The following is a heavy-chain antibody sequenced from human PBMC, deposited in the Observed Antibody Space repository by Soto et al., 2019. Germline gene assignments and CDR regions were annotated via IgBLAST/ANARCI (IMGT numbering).Heavy chain of an antibody. J-gene: IGHJ4*02. CDR1: GFTLSSYG. CDR2: ISYDGSNK. V-gene: IGHV3-30*18. CDR3: AKETYSGPLDY. D-gene: IGHD2-15*01. Sequence: ESGGGVVQPGRSLRLSCAASGFTLSSYGMHWVRQAPGKGLEWVAVISYDGSNKYYADSVKGRFTISRDNSKNTLYLQMNSLRAEDTAVYYCAKETYSGPLDYWGQGTLVTVSS.